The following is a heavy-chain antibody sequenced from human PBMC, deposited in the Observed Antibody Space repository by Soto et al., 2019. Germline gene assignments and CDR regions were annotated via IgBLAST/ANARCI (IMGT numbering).Heavy chain of an antibody. CDR3: AKENQHLVHDY. CDR1: GFTFRNYG. CDR2: ISHDGSDK. J-gene: IGHJ4*02. V-gene: IGHV3-30*18. D-gene: IGHD6-13*01. Sequence: QVQLVESGGGVVRPGRSLRLTCAASGFTFRNYGMHWVRQAPGKGLEWVAVISHDGSDKYYADSMKGRFIISRDNSENTLFLTMNSLKPEDTAVYYCAKENQHLVHDYWGQGTLVTVSS.